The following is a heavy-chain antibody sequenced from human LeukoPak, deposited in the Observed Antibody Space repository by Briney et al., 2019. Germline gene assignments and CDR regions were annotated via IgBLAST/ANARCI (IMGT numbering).Heavy chain of an antibody. V-gene: IGHV4-59*01. CDR2: IYYSGST. D-gene: IGHD3-3*01. Sequence: PSETLSLTCTVSGGSISSYYWSWIRQPPGKGLEWIGYIYYSGSTNYNPSLKSRVTISVDTSKNQFSLELSSVTAADTAVYYCARDPTDFWSGYYTQGYFDYWGQGTLVTVSS. CDR1: GGSISSYY. CDR3: ARDPTDFWSGYYTQGYFDY. J-gene: IGHJ4*02.